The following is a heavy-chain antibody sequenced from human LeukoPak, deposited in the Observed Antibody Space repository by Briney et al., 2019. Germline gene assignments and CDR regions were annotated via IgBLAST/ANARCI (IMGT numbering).Heavy chain of an antibody. J-gene: IGHJ2*01. D-gene: IGHD6-19*01. CDR1: GGTXSSYA. CDR2: IIPIFGTA. Sequence: GASVKVSCKASGGTXSSYAISWVRQAPGQGLEWMGGIIPIFGTANYTQKFQGRVTITADESTSTAYMELSSLRSEDTAVYYCARALYSSGWYWYSDLWGRGTLVTVSS. CDR3: ARALYSSGWYWYSDL. V-gene: IGHV1-69*13.